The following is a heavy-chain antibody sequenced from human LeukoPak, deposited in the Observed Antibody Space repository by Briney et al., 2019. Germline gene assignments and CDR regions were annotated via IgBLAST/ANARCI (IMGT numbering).Heavy chain of an antibody. Sequence: PGGSLRLSCAASGFTFSSYWMSWVRQAPGKGLEWVANIKQDGSEKYYVDSVKGRFTISRDNAKNSLYLQMNSLRAEDTAVYYCARDYCSGGSCCTPFDYWGQGTLVTVSS. J-gene: IGHJ4*02. V-gene: IGHV3-7*01. CDR2: IKQDGSEK. CDR3: ARDYCSGGSCCTPFDY. D-gene: IGHD2-15*01. CDR1: GFTFSSYW.